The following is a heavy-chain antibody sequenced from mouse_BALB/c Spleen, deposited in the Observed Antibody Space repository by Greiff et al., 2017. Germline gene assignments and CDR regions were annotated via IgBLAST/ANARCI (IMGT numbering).Heavy chain of an antibody. CDR2: IYPGDGDT. J-gene: IGHJ2*01. CDR1: GYAFSSYW. Sequence: QVQLKESGAELVRPGSSVKISCKASGYAFSSYWMNWVKQRPGQGLEWIGQIYPGDGDTNYNGKFKGKATLTADKSSSTAYMQLSSLTSEDSAVYFCARNGYSHYFDYWGQGTTLTVSS. CDR3: ARNGYSHYFDY. V-gene: IGHV1-80*01. D-gene: IGHD2-3*01.